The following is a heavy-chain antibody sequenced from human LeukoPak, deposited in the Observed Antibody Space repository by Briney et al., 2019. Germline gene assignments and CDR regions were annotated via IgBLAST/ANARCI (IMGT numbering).Heavy chain of an antibody. Sequence: PSETLSLTCTVSGGSIRSSSYYWSWIRQPPGKGPEWIGYIYYTGSTNYNPSLKSRVTISVDTSKNQFSLSFTSVTAADTAFYYCARVTDWNDFDYWGQGILVTVSS. CDR3: ARVTDWNDFDY. J-gene: IGHJ4*02. D-gene: IGHD1-1*01. CDR1: GGSIRSSSYY. CDR2: IYYTGST. V-gene: IGHV4-61*01.